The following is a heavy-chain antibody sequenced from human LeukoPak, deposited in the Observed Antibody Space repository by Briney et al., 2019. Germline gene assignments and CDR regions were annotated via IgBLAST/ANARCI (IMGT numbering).Heavy chain of an antibody. Sequence: SETLSLTCTVSGGSISSGDYYWSWIRQPPGKGLEWIGYIYYSGSTYYNPSLKSRVTISVDTSKNQFSLKLSSVTAADTAVYYCARDESPHYFDYWGQEPLVTVSP. CDR1: GGSISSGDYY. CDR2: IYYSGST. V-gene: IGHV4-30-4*01. CDR3: ARDESPHYFDY. J-gene: IGHJ4*02.